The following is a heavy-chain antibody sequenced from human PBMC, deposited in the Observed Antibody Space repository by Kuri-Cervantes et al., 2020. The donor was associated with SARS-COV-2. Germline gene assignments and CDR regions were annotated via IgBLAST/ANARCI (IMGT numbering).Heavy chain of an antibody. Sequence: ASVKVSCKASGYSFSSYDINWVRQAAGQGLEWMGWLNPDTGNTGNAKEFQGRVTMTTDTSINTAYMEVSSLSFEVTAIYYCARGGWKYGGNPPTLGYYYYYMDVWGKGTTVTVSS. CDR2: LNPDTGNT. J-gene: IGHJ6*03. V-gene: IGHV1-8*01. CDR3: ARGGWKYGGNPPTLGYYYYYMDV. D-gene: IGHD4-23*01. CDR1: GYSFSSYD.